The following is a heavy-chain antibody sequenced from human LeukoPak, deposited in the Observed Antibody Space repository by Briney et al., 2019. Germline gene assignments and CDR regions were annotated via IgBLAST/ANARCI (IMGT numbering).Heavy chain of an antibody. CDR2: IYYSGST. J-gene: IGHJ4*02. CDR3: ARGRQLWSYYFDY. CDR1: GGSISSSSYY. D-gene: IGHD5-18*01. V-gene: IGHV4-39*07. Sequence: SETLSLTCTVYGGSISSSSYYWGWIRQPPGKGLEWIGSIYYSGSTYYNPSLKSRVTISVDTSKNQFSLKLSSVTAADTAVYYCARGRQLWSYYFDYWGQGTLVTVSS.